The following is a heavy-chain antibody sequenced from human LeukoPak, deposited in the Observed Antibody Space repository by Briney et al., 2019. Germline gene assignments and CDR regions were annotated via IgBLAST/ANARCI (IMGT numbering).Heavy chain of an antibody. Sequence: GGSLRLSCAASGFTFSRYYMHWVRQAPGKGLVWVSRINSDGSSTTYADSVKGRFTISRDNAKNTLYLQMNSLKVEDTAVYYCTRVFVGDEYSSSGYWGQGTLVPVSS. D-gene: IGHD6-13*01. CDR3: TRVFVGDEYSSSGY. CDR2: INSDGSST. V-gene: IGHV3-74*01. J-gene: IGHJ4*02. CDR1: GFTFSRYY.